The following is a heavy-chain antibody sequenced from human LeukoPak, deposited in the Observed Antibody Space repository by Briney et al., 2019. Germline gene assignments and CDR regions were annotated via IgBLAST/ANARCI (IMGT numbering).Heavy chain of an antibody. D-gene: IGHD6-13*01. CDR1: GYSINSGYY. CDR3: ARVAASSWYSLYFDY. Sequence: SETLSLTCSVSGYSINSGYYWGWIRQPPGKGPEWIGSIYHSGTTYYNPSLESRVTISLHTSKTQFSLRLTSVTAADTAVYYCARVAASSWYSLYFDYWGQGTLVTVSS. V-gene: IGHV4-38-2*02. CDR2: IYHSGTT. J-gene: IGHJ4*02.